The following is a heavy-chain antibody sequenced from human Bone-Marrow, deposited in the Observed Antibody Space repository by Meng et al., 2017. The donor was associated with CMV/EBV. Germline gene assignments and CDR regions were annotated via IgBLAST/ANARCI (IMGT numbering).Heavy chain of an antibody. V-gene: IGHV1-2*02. CDR2: INPNSGGT. CDR3: AELGYCCSTSCRTEALDAFDI. Sequence: ASVKVSCKASGYTFTGYYMHWVRQAPGQGLEWMGWINPNSGGTNYAQKFQGRVTMTRDTSISTAYMELSRLRSDDTAVYYCAELGYCCSTSCRTEALDAFDIWGQGTMVTVSS. CDR1: GYTFTGYY. D-gene: IGHD2-2*01. J-gene: IGHJ3*02.